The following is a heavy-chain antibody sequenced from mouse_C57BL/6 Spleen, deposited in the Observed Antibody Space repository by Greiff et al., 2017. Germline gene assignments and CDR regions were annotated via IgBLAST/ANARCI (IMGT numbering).Heavy chain of an antibody. CDR2: IWSGGST. CDR3: ARRIYYGNYTAMDY. Sequence: VQLVESGPGLVQPSQSLSITCTVSGFSLTSYGVHWVRQSPGKGLEWLGVIWSGGSTDYNAAFISRLSISKDNSKSQVFFKMNSLQADDTAIYYCARRIYYGNYTAMDYWGQGTSVTVSS. V-gene: IGHV2-2*01. D-gene: IGHD2-1*01. CDR1: GFSLTSYG. J-gene: IGHJ4*01.